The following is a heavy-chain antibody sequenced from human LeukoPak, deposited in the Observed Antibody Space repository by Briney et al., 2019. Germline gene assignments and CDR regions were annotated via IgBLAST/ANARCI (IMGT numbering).Heavy chain of an antibody. CDR3: ARYLVTAAGNFDN. J-gene: IGHJ4*02. CDR2: IKQDGSEK. D-gene: IGHD6-13*01. CDR1: GFTFSSYW. V-gene: IGHV3-7*01. Sequence: GGSLRLSCAASGFTFSSYWMSWVRQAPGKGLEWVANIKQDGSEKYYVDSVKGRFTISRDNAKNSLYLQMNSLRAEDTAVYYCARYLVTAAGNFDNWGQGTLVTVSS.